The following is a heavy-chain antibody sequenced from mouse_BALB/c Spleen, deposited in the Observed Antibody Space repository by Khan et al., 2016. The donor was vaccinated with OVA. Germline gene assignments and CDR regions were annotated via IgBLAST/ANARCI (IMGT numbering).Heavy chain of an antibody. J-gene: IGHJ3*01. Sequence: QVQLKESEAELVKPEASVKLSCKTSGYTFTNYWIQWIKQRPGQGLEWIGEIFPGTGTTYYHENFKGKATLTIDTSSPTAYMQLSSLTSEDSAVYFCARGYFGNYEFAYWGQGTLVTVSA. V-gene: IGHV1S132*01. CDR2: IFPGTGTT. D-gene: IGHD2-1*01. CDR1: GYTFTNYW. CDR3: ARGYFGNYEFAY.